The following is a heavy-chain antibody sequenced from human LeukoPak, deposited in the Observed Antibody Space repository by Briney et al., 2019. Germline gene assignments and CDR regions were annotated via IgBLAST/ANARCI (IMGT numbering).Heavy chain of an antibody. Sequence: GGSLRLSCAASGFTFDDYAMHWVRQAPGKGLEWVSGISWNSGSIGYADSVKGRFTISRDNAKNSLYLQMNSLRAEDTALYYCAKDTGGGSYYIFDYWGQGTLVTVSS. CDR3: AKDTGGGSYYIFDY. V-gene: IGHV3-9*01. CDR1: GFTFDDYA. J-gene: IGHJ4*02. CDR2: ISWNSGSI. D-gene: IGHD1-26*01.